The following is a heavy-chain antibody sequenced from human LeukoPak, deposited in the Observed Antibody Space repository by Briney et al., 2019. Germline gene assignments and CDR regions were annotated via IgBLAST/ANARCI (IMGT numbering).Heavy chain of an antibody. CDR1: GYTFTSYG. Sequence: ASVKVSCKASGYTFTSYGISWVRQAPGQGLEWMGWINAYNGNTNYAQKLQGRVTMTTDTSTSTAYMELRSLRSDDTAVYYCARIDSSLPHYYYDSSGYTDLDYWGQGTLVTVSS. D-gene: IGHD3-22*01. CDR3: ARIDSSLPHYYYDSSGYTDLDY. V-gene: IGHV1-18*01. CDR2: INAYNGNT. J-gene: IGHJ4*02.